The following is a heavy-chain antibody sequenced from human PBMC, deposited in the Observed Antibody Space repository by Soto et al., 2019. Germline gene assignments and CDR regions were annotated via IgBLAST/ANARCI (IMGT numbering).Heavy chain of an antibody. CDR3: ARVLGEIRIGYHAPSKNYYYYGMDV. J-gene: IGHJ6*02. D-gene: IGHD3-22*01. V-gene: IGHV4-31*03. CDR2: IYYSGST. CDR1: GGSISSGGYY. Sequence: SETLSLTCTVPGGSISSGGYYWSWIRQHPGKGLEWIGYIYYSGSTYYNLSLKSRVTISVDTSKNQFSLKLSSVTAADTAVYYCARVLGEIRIGYHAPSKNYYYYGMDVWGQGTTVTVSS.